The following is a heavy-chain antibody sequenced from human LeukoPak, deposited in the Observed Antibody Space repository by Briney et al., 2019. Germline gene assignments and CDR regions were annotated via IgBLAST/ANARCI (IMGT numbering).Heavy chain of an antibody. V-gene: IGHV1-69*13. Sequence: SVKVSCKASGGTFSSYAISWVRQAPGQGLEWMGGIIPIFGTANYAQKFQGRVTITADESTSTAYMELSSLRSEDTAVYYCASFPYYYGSGSYFYFDYWGQGTLVTVSS. J-gene: IGHJ4*02. CDR2: IIPIFGTA. CDR1: GGTFSSYA. D-gene: IGHD3-10*01. CDR3: ASFPYYYGSGSYFYFDY.